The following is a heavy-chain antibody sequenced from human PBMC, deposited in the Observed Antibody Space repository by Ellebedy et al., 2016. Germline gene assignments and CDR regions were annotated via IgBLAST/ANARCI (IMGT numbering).Heavy chain of an antibody. Sequence: GESLKISCKGSGYSFTSYWIGWVRQMPGKGLEWMGIIYPGDSDTRYSPSFQGQVTISADKSISTAYLQWSSLKASDTAMYYCARLPDYGDYNDAFDIWGQGTMVTVSS. V-gene: IGHV5-51*01. J-gene: IGHJ3*02. CDR2: IYPGDSDT. CDR1: GYSFTSYW. CDR3: ARLPDYGDYNDAFDI. D-gene: IGHD4-17*01.